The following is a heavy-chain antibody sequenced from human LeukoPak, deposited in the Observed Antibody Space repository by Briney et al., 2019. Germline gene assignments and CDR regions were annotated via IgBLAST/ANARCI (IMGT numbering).Heavy chain of an antibody. V-gene: IGHV4-59*01. CDR3: AREHLGYCSGGSCLNAFDI. CDR2: IYYSGST. J-gene: IGHJ3*02. D-gene: IGHD2-15*01. CDR1: GGSISSYY. Sequence: KPSETLSLTCTVSGGSISSYYWSWIRQPPGKGLEWIGYIYYSGSTNYNPSLKSRVTISVDTSKNQFSLKLSSVTAADTAVYYCAREHLGYCSGGSCLNAFDIWGQGTMVTVSS.